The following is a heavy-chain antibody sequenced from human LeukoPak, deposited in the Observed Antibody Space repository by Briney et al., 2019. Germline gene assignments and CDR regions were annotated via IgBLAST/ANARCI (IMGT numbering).Heavy chain of an antibody. CDR1: GFTFSSYE. CDR2: IIITRITL. V-gene: IGHV3-48*03. J-gene: IGHJ3*02. CDR3: AREGAGDAFDI. Sequence: SGGSLRLSCAASGFTFSSYEMNWVRQAAGKGLELVSYIIITRITLSYTYSLQRRFTISRDHAKNSLFLQMNSLRAQDTPVYYCAREGAGDAFDIWGQGTMVTVSS.